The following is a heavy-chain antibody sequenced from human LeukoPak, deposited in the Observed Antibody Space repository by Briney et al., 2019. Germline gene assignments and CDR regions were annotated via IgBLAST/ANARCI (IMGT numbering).Heavy chain of an antibody. CDR2: IKQDGSEK. J-gene: IGHJ4*02. CDR1: GFTFSSYW. D-gene: IGHD3-22*01. CDR3: ARDLYRIVVVPHYFDY. Sequence: GGSLRLSCAASGFTFSSYWMSWVRQAPGRGLEWVANIKQDGSEKYYVDSVKGRFTISRDNAKNSLYLQMNSLRAEDTAVYYCARDLYRIVVVPHYFDYWGQGTLVTVSS. V-gene: IGHV3-7*01.